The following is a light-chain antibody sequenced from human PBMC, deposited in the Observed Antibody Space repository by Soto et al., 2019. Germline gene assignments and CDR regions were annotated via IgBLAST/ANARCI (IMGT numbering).Light chain of an antibody. CDR3: QQVNSYPIT. J-gene: IGKJ5*01. CDR1: QSVSSN. Sequence: EIVMTQSPATLSVSPGESATLSCRASQSVSSNLAWHQQKPGQAPRILMYDASTRATGISARFSGSGSGTEFTLTITSLQPEDFATYYCQQVNSYPITFGQGTRLEI. CDR2: DAS. V-gene: IGKV3-15*01.